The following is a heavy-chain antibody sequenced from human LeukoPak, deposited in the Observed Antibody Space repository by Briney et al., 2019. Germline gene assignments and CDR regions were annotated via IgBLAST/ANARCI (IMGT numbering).Heavy chain of an antibody. CDR1: GFTFNSYE. J-gene: IGHJ4*02. CDR2: IGRSGTPM. V-gene: IGHV3-48*03. Sequence: GGSLRLSCEVSGFTFNSYEMNWVRQAPGKGLEWISYIGRSGTPMYYADSVKGRFTISRDNAKNSLYLQMSSLRAEDMAVYYCARLYGSGIFDYWGQGTLVTVSS. D-gene: IGHD3-10*01. CDR3: ARLYGSGIFDY.